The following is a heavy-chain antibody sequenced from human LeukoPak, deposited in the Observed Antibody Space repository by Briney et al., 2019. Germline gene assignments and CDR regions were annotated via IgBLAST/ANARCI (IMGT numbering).Heavy chain of an antibody. CDR3: AREWFPGAFDI. CDR1: GFTFSSYW. CDR2: INSDGSST. D-gene: IGHD3-10*01. V-gene: IGHV3-74*01. J-gene: IGHJ3*02. Sequence: GGSLRLSCAASGFTFSSYWMHWVRQAPGKGLVWVLRINSDGSSTSYADSVKGRFTISRDNAKNTLYLQMNSLRAEDTAVYYCAREWFPGAFDIRGQGTMVTVSS.